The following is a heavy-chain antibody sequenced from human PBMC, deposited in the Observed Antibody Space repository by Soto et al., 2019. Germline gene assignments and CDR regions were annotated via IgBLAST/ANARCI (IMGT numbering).Heavy chain of an antibody. Sequence: QVQLVQSGAEVKKPGASVKVSCKVSGYNLTELSMHWVRQAPGKGLEWMGGFDLEDGDTIYAQKFQGRVTMTEDTSSVTADMELTRLRSDDTAVYYCAKGIFEDSGSQGSYYYYMYVWGEGTTFTVSS. CDR3: AKGIFEDSGSQGSYYYYMYV. CDR2: FDLEDGDT. V-gene: IGHV1-24*01. J-gene: IGHJ6*03. CDR1: GYNLTELS. D-gene: IGHD6-6*01.